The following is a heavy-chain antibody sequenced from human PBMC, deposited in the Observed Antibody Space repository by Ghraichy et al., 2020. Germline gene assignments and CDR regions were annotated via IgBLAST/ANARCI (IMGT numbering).Heavy chain of an antibody. D-gene: IGHD1-14*01. CDR1: GFTFSSYV. J-gene: IGHJ4*02. Sequence: GESLNISCAASGFTFSSYVMSWVRQAPGKGLEWVSAISGSGGSTYYADSVKGRFTISRDNSKNTLYLQMNSLRAEDTAVYYCAKEATPDFMNYFDYWGQGTLVTVSS. CDR2: ISGSGGST. V-gene: IGHV3-23*01. CDR3: AKEATPDFMNYFDY.